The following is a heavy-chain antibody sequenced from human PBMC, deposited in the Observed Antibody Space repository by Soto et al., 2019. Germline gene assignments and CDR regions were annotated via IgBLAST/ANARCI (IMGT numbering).Heavy chain of an antibody. J-gene: IGHJ4*02. D-gene: IGHD3-10*01. CDR1: GFTVSSNY. Sequence: EVQLVESGGGLVQPGGSLRLSCAASGFTVSSNYMSWVRQAPGKGLEWVSVMYTGGSTSYADSVKGRFTISRDNSKNTLHLHMNSLRVEDTAVYYCARKIEYYGSVEFDYWGQGTLVTVSS. V-gene: IGHV3-66*01. CDR3: ARKIEYYGSVEFDY. CDR2: MYTGGST.